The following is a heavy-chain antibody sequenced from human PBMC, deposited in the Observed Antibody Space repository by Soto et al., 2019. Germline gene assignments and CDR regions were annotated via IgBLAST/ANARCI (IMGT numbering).Heavy chain of an antibody. J-gene: IGHJ4*02. D-gene: IGHD7-27*01. CDR1: GGAISTVDYS. CDR3: ARGPSGDKVDS. V-gene: IGHV4-30-4*02. Sequence: SDALSLTXTVSGGAISTVDYSWSWIRQSPDMGLEWIGHIYDGGRTYNNPSLESRVTMSVDTSKSQLSLTLSSVSAADTAVYYCARGPSGDKVDSWGQGTLVTVSS. CDR2: IYDGGRT.